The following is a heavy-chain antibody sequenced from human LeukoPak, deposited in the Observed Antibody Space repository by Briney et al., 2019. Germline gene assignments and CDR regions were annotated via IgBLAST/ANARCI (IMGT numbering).Heavy chain of an antibody. Sequence: GRSLRLSCAASGFAFSSYGMHWVRQAPGKGLEWVAVIWYDGSNKYYADSVKGRFTISRDNSKNTLYLQMNSLRAEDTAVYYCARGGPYYDFSLDYWGQGTLVTVSS. CDR1: GFAFSSYG. CDR3: ARGGPYYDFSLDY. V-gene: IGHV3-33*01. J-gene: IGHJ4*02. CDR2: IWYDGSNK. D-gene: IGHD3-3*01.